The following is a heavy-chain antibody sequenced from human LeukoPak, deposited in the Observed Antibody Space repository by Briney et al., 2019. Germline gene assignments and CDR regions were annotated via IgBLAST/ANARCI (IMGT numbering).Heavy chain of an antibody. Sequence: SVKVSCKASGGTFSSYAISWVRQAPGQGLEWMGGIIPIFGTANYAQKFQGRVTITADESTSTAYMELSSLRSEDTAVYYCATDWELEPRSAFDIWGQGTMVTVSS. CDR2: IIPIFGTA. CDR3: ATDWELEPRSAFDI. CDR1: GGTFSSYA. J-gene: IGHJ3*02. V-gene: IGHV1-69*01. D-gene: IGHD1-1*01.